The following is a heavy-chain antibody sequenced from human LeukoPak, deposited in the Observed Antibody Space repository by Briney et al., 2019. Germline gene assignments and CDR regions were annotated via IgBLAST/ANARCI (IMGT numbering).Heavy chain of an antibody. CDR3: AKVWAVAGLFDS. Sequence: PGGSLRLSCAGSGFTFSAHAMSWVRQVPGRGLERVSAISETGVTTYYADSVKGRFTISRDNSRNTLFLQMDSLRAEDTAIYYCAKVWAVAGLFDSWGQGTLITVSS. V-gene: IGHV3-23*01. CDR1: GFTFSAHA. CDR2: ISETGVTT. D-gene: IGHD6-19*01. J-gene: IGHJ4*02.